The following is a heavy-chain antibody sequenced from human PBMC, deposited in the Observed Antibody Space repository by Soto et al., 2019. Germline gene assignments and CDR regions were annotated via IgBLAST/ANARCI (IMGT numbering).Heavy chain of an antibody. CDR2: ISAHNGNA. J-gene: IGHJ4*02. CDR3: ARGRYGDY. Sequence: QVHLVQSGAEVKKPGASVKVSCKGSGYAFTTYGITWVRQARGQGLEWMGWISAHNGNANYAQKLKGRVSVTRETSTSTAYMELRSLRSADTAVYYCARGRYGDYWGQGALVTVSS. V-gene: IGHV1-18*01. D-gene: IGHD1-1*01. CDR1: GYAFTTYG.